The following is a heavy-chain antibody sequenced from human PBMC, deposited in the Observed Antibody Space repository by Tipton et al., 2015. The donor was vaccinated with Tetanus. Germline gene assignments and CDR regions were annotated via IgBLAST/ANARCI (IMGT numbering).Heavy chain of an antibody. D-gene: IGHD3-16*01. CDR3: AKEDAYIAGLGPPSGNYGLNV. V-gene: IGHV3-66*03. Sequence: GSLRLSCADSEFNVSYKYISWVRQAPGKGLEWVSLIYSTGRTHYADSVKGRFTISRDNSASALYVQMNSLRAEDTAVYYCAKEDAYIAGLGPPSGNYGLNVWGQGTTVVVSS. J-gene: IGHJ6*02. CDR2: IYSTGRT. CDR1: EFNVSYKY.